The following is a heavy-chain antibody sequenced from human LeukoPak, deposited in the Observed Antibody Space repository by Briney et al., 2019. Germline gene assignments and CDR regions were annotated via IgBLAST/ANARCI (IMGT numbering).Heavy chain of an antibody. D-gene: IGHD3-10*01. CDR3: AARPGDLAVPFDY. V-gene: IGHV3-23*01. CDR2: ISGSGDIT. CDR1: GFTFGTHA. Sequence: GGSLRLSCEASGFTFGTHAMTWVRQAPGYGLEYVSLISGSGDITYYAPSLKDRFTISRDNSKNTLYLQMHSLRAEDTAVYYCAARPGDLAVPFDYWGQGTLVTVSS. J-gene: IGHJ4*02.